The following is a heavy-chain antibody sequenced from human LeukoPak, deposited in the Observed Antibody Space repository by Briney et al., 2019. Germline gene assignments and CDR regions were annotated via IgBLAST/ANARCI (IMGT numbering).Heavy chain of an antibody. CDR2: ISGSSGST. V-gene: IGHV3-23*01. CDR3: AKDKKSVEDY. Sequence: GGSLRLSCAASGFTFSSYEMNWVRQAPGKGLEWVSAISGSSGSTYYADSVKGRFTISRDNSKNTLYLQMNSLRAEDTAVYYCAKDKKSVEDYWGQGTLVTVSS. J-gene: IGHJ4*02. CDR1: GFTFSSYE.